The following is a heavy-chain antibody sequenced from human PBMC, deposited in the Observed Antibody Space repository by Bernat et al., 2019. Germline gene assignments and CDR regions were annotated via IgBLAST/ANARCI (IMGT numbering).Heavy chain of an antibody. J-gene: IGHJ4*01. Sequence: QLQLQESGPGLGKPWETVSLTCTVPGGPISSSSNYLGWIRRPPGTGLEWMGRINYSWSTYYNPSLKSRVTISVDTSKSQFSLKLSSVTAADTAVYYCASHSSTSDWSWYFDYWGQGTLVTVSS. CDR1: GGPISSSSNY. D-gene: IGHD2-2*01. CDR3: ASHSSTSDWSWYFDY. CDR2: INYSWST. V-gene: IGHV4-39*01.